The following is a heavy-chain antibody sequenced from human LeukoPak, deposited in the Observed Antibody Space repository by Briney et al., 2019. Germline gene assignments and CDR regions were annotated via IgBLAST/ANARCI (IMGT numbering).Heavy chain of an antibody. V-gene: IGHV4-34*01. CDR2: INHSGST. CDR3: ARKSSIVVVPAAGPPNWFDP. Sequence: SETLSLTCAVYGGSFSGYYWSWIRQPPGKGLEWIGEINHSGSTNYNPSLKSRVTISVDTSKNQFSLKLSSVTAADTAVYYCARKSSIVVVPAAGPPNWFDPWGQGTLVTVSS. D-gene: IGHD2-2*01. CDR1: GGSFSGYY. J-gene: IGHJ5*02.